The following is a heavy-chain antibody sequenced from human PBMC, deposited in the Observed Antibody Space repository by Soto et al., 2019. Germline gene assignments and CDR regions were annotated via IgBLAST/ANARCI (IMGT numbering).Heavy chain of an antibody. Sequence: ASVKVSCKASGYTFTSYDINWVRQATGQGLEWMGWMNPNSGNTGYAQKFQGRVTMTRNTSISTAYMELSSLRSEDTAVYDCVGYYDSSGYSGFDYWGQGTLVTVSS. CDR3: VGYYDSSGYSGFDY. V-gene: IGHV1-8*01. D-gene: IGHD3-22*01. CDR2: MNPNSGNT. CDR1: GYTFTSYD. J-gene: IGHJ4*02.